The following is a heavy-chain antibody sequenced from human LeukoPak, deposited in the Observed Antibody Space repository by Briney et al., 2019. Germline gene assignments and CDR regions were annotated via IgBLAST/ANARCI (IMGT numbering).Heavy chain of an antibody. CDR3: ARGQNVLLWFGESRGWFDP. Sequence: PGGSLRLSCAASGFTFSSYGMHWVRQAPGKGLEWVAFIRSDGSNKYYADSVKGRFTISGDNAKNSLYLQMNSLRAEDTAVYYCARGQNVLLWFGESRGWFDPWGQGTLVTVSS. D-gene: IGHD3-10*01. CDR2: IRSDGSNK. CDR1: GFTFSSYG. V-gene: IGHV3-30*02. J-gene: IGHJ5*02.